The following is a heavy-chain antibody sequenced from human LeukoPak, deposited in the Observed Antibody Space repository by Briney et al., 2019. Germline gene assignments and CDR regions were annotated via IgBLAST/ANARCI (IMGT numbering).Heavy chain of an antibody. V-gene: IGHV4-34*01. D-gene: IGHD3-16*01. CDR2: IYYSGAT. CDR3: TRHRRGGIGDFDP. J-gene: IGHJ5*02. Sequence: SETLSLTCAVYGGSFSGYYWSWIRQPPGQGLEWIGSIYYSGATYYNPSLKSRVVISVDTSKNQFSLKLSSVTAADTAVYYCTRHRRGGIGDFDPWGQGTLVTVSS. CDR1: GGSFSGYY.